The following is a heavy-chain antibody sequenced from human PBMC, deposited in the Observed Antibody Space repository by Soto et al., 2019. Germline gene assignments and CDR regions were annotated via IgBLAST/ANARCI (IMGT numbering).Heavy chain of an antibody. Sequence: ASVKVSCKASGGTFSSYAISWVRQAPGQGLEWMGGIIPIFGTANYAQKFQGRVTITADKSTSTAYMELSSLRSEDTAVYYCAIECSGGSRYFPYWGQGTLVTVSS. CDR3: AIECSGGSRYFPY. CDR1: GGTFSSYA. CDR2: IIPIFGTA. D-gene: IGHD2-15*01. J-gene: IGHJ4*02. V-gene: IGHV1-69*06.